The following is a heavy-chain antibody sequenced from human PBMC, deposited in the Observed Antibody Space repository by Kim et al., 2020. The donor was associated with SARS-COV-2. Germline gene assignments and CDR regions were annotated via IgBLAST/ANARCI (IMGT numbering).Heavy chain of an antibody. CDR2: IYYSGST. CDR1: DDSISSPNYY. V-gene: IGHV4-39*02. D-gene: IGHD3-9*01. CDR3: ARRRDLKYYDALTDSYYINASTPVFDI. J-gene: IGHJ3*02. Sequence: SETLSLTCRVSDDSISSPNYYWGWFRQPPGKRLDWIGTIYYSGSTSYNPSLESRITMSVDMSENHFSLNLSSVTAADTAMYYWARRRDLKYYDALTDSYYINASTPVFDIWGQGTMVIVSS.